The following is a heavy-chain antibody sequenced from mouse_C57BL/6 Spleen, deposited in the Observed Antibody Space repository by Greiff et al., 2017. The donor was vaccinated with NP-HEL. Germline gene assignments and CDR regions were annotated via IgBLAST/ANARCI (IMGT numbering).Heavy chain of an antibody. CDR1: GYSFTGYY. Sequence: EVQLQQSGPELVKPGASVKISCKASGYSFTGYYMNWVKQSPEKSLEWIGEINPSTGGTTYNQKFKAKATLTVDKSSSTAYMQLKSLTSEDSAVYYCARGGWFFAYWGQGTLVTVSA. D-gene: IGHD2-3*01. CDR3: ARGGWFFAY. V-gene: IGHV1-42*01. J-gene: IGHJ3*01. CDR2: INPSTGGT.